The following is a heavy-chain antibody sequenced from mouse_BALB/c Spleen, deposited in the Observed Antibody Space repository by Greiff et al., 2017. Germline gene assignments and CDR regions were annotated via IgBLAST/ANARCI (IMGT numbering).Heavy chain of an antibody. V-gene: IGHV3-8*02. CDR3: ARSVYYGGVGAWFAY. CDR2: ISYSGST. D-gene: IGHD1-1*01. Sequence: EVKLLESGPSLVKPSQTLSLTCSVTGDSIPSGYWNWIRKFPGNKLESMGYISYSGSTYYNPSLKSRISITRDTSQNQYYLQLNSVTTEDTATYYCARSVYYGGVGAWFAYWGQGTLVTVSA. J-gene: IGHJ3*01. CDR1: GDSIPSGY.